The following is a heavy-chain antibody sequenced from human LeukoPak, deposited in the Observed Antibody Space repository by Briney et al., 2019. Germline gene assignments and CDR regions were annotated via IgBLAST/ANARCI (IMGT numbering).Heavy chain of an antibody. Sequence: SETLSLTCTVSGGSISIYYWSWIRQPPGKGLEWIGYIYYSGSTNYNPSLKSRVTISVDTSKNQFSLKLSSVTAADTAVYYCARGAHDSSGYYHNDYWGQGTLVTVSS. CDR2: IYYSGST. CDR1: GGSISIYY. CDR3: ARGAHDSSGYYHNDY. J-gene: IGHJ4*02. D-gene: IGHD3-22*01. V-gene: IGHV4-59*01.